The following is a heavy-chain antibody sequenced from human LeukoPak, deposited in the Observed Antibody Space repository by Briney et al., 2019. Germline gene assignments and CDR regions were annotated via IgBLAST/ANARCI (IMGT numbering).Heavy chain of an antibody. D-gene: IGHD2-2*01. Sequence: SQTLSLTCTVSGGSISSGDYYWSWIRQPPGKGLEWIGYIYYSGSTYYNPSLKSRVTISVDTSKNQFSLKLSSVTAADTAVYYCARLITSLIVVVPAATRRAYYFDYWGQGTLVTVSS. CDR1: GGSISSGDYY. CDR3: ARLITSLIVVVPAATRRAYYFDY. V-gene: IGHV4-30-4*01. J-gene: IGHJ4*02. CDR2: IYYSGST.